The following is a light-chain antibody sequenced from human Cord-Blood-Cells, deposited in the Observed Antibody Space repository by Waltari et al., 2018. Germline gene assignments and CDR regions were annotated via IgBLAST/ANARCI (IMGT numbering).Light chain of an antibody. J-gene: IGKJ2*01. CDR3: QQRSNWPT. Sequence: EIVLTQSPATLSLSPGERATLSCRASQSVSSYLAWYQQKPGQAPRLLTYDASNSATGIPARFSGSGSGTDVALTISSLEPEDFAIYYCQQRSNWPTFGQGTKLEIK. CDR1: QSVSSY. V-gene: IGKV3-11*01. CDR2: DAS.